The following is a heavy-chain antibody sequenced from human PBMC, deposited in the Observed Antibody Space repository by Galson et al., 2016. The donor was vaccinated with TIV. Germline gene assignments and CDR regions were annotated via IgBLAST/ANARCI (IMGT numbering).Heavy chain of an antibody. CDR1: GYTFTNYG. CDR3: ARDVRGTWTNMDQ. CDR2: IGTYNGDR. J-gene: IGHJ4*02. D-gene: IGHD1/OR15-1a*01. V-gene: IGHV1-18*01. Sequence: QSGAEVTNPGASVKVSCKASGYTFTNYGISWVRQAPGQGLEWMGWIGTYNGDRRYAQKFQDRVTMTTDTSTSTAYLEVRSLRSDDTAVYYCARDVRGTWTNMDQWGQGTLVTVSS.